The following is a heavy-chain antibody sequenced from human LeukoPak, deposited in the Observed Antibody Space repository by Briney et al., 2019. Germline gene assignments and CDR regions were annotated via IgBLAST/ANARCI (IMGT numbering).Heavy chain of an antibody. CDR3: ASPLGELLLPLAY. V-gene: IGHV1-45*02. D-gene: IGHD3-10*01. CDR1: GYTFTYRY. J-gene: IGHJ4*02. CDR2: ITPFNGNT. Sequence: GSSEKVSCKASGYTFTYRYLHWVRQAPGQALEWMGWITPFNGNTNYAQNFQDRVTITRDRFMTTAYMELSSLRSEDTAMYYCASPLGELLLPLAYWGQGALVTVSS.